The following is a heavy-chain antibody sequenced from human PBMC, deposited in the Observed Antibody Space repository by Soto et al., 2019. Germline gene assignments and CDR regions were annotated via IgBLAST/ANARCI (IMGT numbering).Heavy chain of an antibody. J-gene: IGHJ3*02. V-gene: IGHV3-11*06. CDR1: GFTFSDYY. D-gene: IGHD1-26*01. CDR3: ARDRDGYSGSIKGAFEI. CDR2: ISSSSSYT. Sequence: GGSLRLSCAASGFTFSDYYMSWIRQAPGKGLEWVSYISSSSSYTNYADSVKGRFTISRDNAKNSLYLQMNSLRAEDTAVYYCARDRDGYSGSIKGAFEIWGQGTMVSVSS.